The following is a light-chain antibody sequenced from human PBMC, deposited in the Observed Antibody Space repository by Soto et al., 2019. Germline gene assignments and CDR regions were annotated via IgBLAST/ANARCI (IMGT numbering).Light chain of an antibody. CDR1: QSIGNW. J-gene: IGKJ1*01. Sequence: DVQMTQTPSSLSASVGDRVILTCRASQSIGNWLAWYQQKPGKAPKLLIYKASSLESGVPTRFSGSGSGTEFTLTISSLQPDDFATYYCLQYDSYSWTFGQGTKVDIK. V-gene: IGKV1-5*03. CDR3: LQYDSYSWT. CDR2: KAS.